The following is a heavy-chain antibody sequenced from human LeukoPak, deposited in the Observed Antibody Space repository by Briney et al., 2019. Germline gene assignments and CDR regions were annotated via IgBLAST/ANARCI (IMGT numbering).Heavy chain of an antibody. V-gene: IGHV3-23*01. CDR2: ITGSGGRI. J-gene: IGHJ4*02. Sequence: GESLRLSCAASGFTFSSYSMGWVRQAPGGGLEWVSSITGSGGRIYYADSLKGRFPIPRDNSKNTVYLQMNSLRAEDTAVYYCAKYRDYYFEYWGQGTLVTVSS. D-gene: IGHD3-16*02. CDR1: GFTFSSYS. CDR3: AKYRDYYFEY.